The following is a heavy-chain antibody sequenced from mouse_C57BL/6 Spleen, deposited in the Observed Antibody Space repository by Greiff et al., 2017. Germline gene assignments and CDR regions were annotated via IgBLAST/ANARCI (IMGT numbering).Heavy chain of an antibody. V-gene: IGHV5-17*01. D-gene: IGHD1-1*01. CDR1: GFTFSDYG. CDR2: ISSGSSTI. J-gene: IGHJ2*01. CDR3: ATLYYYGSSYGYFDY. Sequence: EVKVEESGGGLVKPGGSLKLSCAASGFTFSDYGMHWVRQAPEKGLEWVAYISSGSSTIYYADTVKGRFTISRDNAKNTLFLQMTSLRSEDTAMYYCATLYYYGSSYGYFDYWGQGTTLTVSS.